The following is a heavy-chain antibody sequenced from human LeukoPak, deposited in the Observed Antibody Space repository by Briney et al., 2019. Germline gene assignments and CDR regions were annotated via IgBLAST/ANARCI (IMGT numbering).Heavy chain of an antibody. D-gene: IGHD1-26*01. V-gene: IGHV1-46*03. CDR2: INPSGGST. CDR3: AGVREWELLKGNWFDP. CDR1: GYTFTSCY. Sequence: ASVKVSCKASGYTFTSCYMHWVRQAPGQGLEWMGIINPSGGSTSYAQKFQGRVTMTRDTSTSTVYMELSSLRSEDTAVYYCAGVREWELLKGNWFDPWGQGTLVTVSS. J-gene: IGHJ5*02.